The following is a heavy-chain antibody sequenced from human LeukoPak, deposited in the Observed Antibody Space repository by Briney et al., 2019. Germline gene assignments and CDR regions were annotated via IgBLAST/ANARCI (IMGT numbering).Heavy chain of an antibody. J-gene: IGHJ4*02. V-gene: IGHV3-23*01. CDR2: ISGSGGST. D-gene: IGHD5-12*01. Sequence: GGSLRLSCAASGFTFSSYAMSWVRQAPGKGLEWVSAISGSGGSTYYADSVKGRFTISRDSSKNTLYLQMNSLRAEDTAVYYCAKGAGYSGYVYLDYWGQGTLVTVSS. CDR3: AKGAGYSGYVYLDY. CDR1: GFTFSSYA.